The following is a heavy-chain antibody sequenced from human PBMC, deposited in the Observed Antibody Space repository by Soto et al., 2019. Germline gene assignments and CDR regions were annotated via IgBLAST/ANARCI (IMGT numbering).Heavy chain of an antibody. J-gene: IGHJ5*02. CDR3: ARGACSGSYRFDP. CDR1: GGSFSGYY. V-gene: IGHV4-34*01. Sequence: QVQLQQWGAGLLKPSETLSLTCAVYGGSFSGYYWSWIRQPPGKGLEWIGEINHSGSTNYNPSLKSRVTISVDTSKNQFSLKLSSVTAADTAVYYCARGACSGSYRFDPWGQGTLVTVSS. CDR2: INHSGST. D-gene: IGHD3-10*02.